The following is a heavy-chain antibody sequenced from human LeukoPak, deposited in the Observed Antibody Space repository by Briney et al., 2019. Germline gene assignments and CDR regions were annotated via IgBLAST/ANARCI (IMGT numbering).Heavy chain of an antibody. J-gene: IGHJ4*02. CDR3: ARVDTAIPFDY. CDR2: ISYDGSNK. D-gene: IGHD5-18*01. CDR1: GFTFSSYA. Sequence: GGSLRLSCAASGFTFSSYAMHWVRQAPGKGLEWVAVISYDGSNKYYADSVKGRFTISRDNSKNTLYLQVNSLRAEDTAVYYCARVDTAIPFDYWGQGTLVTVSS. V-gene: IGHV3-30-3*01.